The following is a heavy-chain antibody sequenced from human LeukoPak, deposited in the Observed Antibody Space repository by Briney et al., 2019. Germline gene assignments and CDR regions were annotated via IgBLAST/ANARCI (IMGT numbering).Heavy chain of an antibody. D-gene: IGHD6-19*01. CDR3: ERDGLAVADY. V-gene: IGHV3-21*01. CDR2: IISSRYYI. J-gene: IGHJ4*02. CDR1: GFTFRSYS. Sequence: GGSLRLSCAASGFTFRSYSINGVRGSPGKGLEWGSYIISSRYYIYYGDSVKRRFTISRDNAKNSLYLKMNSLRAEDTAVYYCERDGLAVADYWGQGTLVTVSS.